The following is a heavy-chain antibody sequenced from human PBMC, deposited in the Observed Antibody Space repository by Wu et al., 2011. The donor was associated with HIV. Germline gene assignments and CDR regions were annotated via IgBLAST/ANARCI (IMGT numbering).Heavy chain of an antibody. CDR2: MNPKSGDS. D-gene: IGHD4-17*01. CDR3: ARDSVTTRMEGHYYYMDV. V-gene: IGHV1-8*01. CDR1: GYTLSGYD. Sequence: QVQLVQSGAEVKKPGASVKVSCWASGYTLSGYDINWVRQAAGQGLEWMGWMNPKSGDSGLAQKFQGRVTMTTNTSINTVSLELSSLKFEDTAVYYCARDSVTTRMEGHYYYMDVWGKGTTVTVSS. J-gene: IGHJ6*03.